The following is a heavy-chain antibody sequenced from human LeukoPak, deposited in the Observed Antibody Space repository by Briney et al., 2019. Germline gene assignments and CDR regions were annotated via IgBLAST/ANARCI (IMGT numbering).Heavy chain of an antibody. D-gene: IGHD4-17*01. CDR1: GFTFSSYW. CDR2: IKQDGSEK. CDR3: ASLYYGDYVDY. Sequence: GGSLRLSCAASGFTFSSYWMSWVRQAPGKGLEWVANIKQDGSEKYYVDSVKGRFTISRDNAKNSLYLQMNSLRAEDTAVYYCASLYYGDYVDYWGQGTLVTVSS. J-gene: IGHJ4*02. V-gene: IGHV3-7*03.